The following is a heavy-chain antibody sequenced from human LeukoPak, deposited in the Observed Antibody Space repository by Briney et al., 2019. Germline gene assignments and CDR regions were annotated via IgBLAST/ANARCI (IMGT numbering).Heavy chain of an antibody. V-gene: IGHV4-38-2*02. J-gene: IGHJ4*02. CDR3: ARGARSSSWYVPYYFDY. Sequence: SETLSLTCTVSDYSISNGYYWGWIRPPPGKGLEWIGSIYYSGSTYYNPSLKTRVTISKDTSKNQFSLKLSSVTAADTAVYYCARGARSSSWYVPYYFDYWGQGTLVTVSS. CDR2: IYYSGST. CDR1: DYSISNGYY. D-gene: IGHD6-13*01.